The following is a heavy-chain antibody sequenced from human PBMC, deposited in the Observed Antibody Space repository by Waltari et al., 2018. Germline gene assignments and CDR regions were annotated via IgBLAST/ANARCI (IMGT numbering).Heavy chain of an antibody. D-gene: IGHD2-2*01. Sequence: QVQLVQSGAEVKKPGSSVKVSCKASGGTFSSYAISWVRQAPGQGLEWMGGIIPILGTANNAQKFQGRVTITADESTSTAYMELSSLRSEDTAVYYCASVGAGLVVPAAKDYYYMDVWGKGTTVTISS. CDR3: ASVGAGLVVPAAKDYYYMDV. J-gene: IGHJ6*03. CDR1: GGTFSSYA. V-gene: IGHV1-69*12. CDR2: IIPILGTA.